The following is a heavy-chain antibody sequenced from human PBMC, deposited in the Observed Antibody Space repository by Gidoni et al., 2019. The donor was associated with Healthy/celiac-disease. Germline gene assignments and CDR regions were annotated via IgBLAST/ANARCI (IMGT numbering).Heavy chain of an antibody. Sequence: EVQLLESGGGLVQPGGSLRLSCAASGFTFSSYAMSWVRQAPGKGLEWVSAISGSGGSTYYADSVKGRFTISRDNSKNTLYLQMNSLRAEDTAVYYCAKEIAALSGGKNWFDPWGQGTLVTVSS. CDR2: ISGSGGST. CDR1: GFTFSSYA. CDR3: AKEIAALSGGKNWFDP. D-gene: IGHD6-13*01. V-gene: IGHV3-23*01. J-gene: IGHJ5*02.